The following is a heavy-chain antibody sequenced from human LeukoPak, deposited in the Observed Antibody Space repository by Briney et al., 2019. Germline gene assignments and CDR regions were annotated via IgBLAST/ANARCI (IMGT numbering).Heavy chain of an antibody. V-gene: IGHV6-1*01. Sequence: SQTLSLTCAISGDSVSSNSAAWSWIRHSPSRGLEWLGRTYYRSKWYNDYAVSVKSRITINPDTSKNQFSLQLSSLTPEDTAVYYCASKNNLMEFAYWGQGTLVTVSS. CDR2: TYYRSKWYN. D-gene: IGHD1/OR15-1a*01. J-gene: IGHJ4*02. CDR1: GDSVSSNSAA. CDR3: ASKNNLMEFAY.